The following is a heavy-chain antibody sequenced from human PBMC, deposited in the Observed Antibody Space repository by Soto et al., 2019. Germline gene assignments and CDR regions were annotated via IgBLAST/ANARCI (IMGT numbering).Heavy chain of an antibody. Sequence: QVQLQESGPGLVKPSQTLSLTCTVSGGSISSGGYYWSWIRQHPGKGLEWIGYIYYSGSTYYNPSPKSRVTISVDTSKNQFSLKLSSVTAADTAVYYCALGKHRGTYYDIAAAGTNYYYYGMDVWGQGTTVTVSS. CDR3: ALGKHRGTYYDIAAAGTNYYYYGMDV. CDR1: GGSISSGGYY. D-gene: IGHD6-13*01. CDR2: IYYSGST. V-gene: IGHV4-31*03. J-gene: IGHJ6*02.